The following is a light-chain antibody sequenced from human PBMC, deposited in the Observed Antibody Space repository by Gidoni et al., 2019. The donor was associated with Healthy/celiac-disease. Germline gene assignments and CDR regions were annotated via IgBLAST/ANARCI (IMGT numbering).Light chain of an antibody. Sequence: DIQMTHSPSTLSASVGDRVTITCRASQSISSWLAWYQQKPGKAPKLLIYKASSLESGVPSRFSGSGSGTEFTLTISSLQPDDFATYYCQKYNSYPRTFGQGTKVEIK. J-gene: IGKJ1*01. CDR3: QKYNSYPRT. CDR1: QSISSW. V-gene: IGKV1-5*03. CDR2: KAS.